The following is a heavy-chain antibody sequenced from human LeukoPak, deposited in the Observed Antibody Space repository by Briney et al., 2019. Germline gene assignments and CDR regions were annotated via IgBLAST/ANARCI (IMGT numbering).Heavy chain of an antibody. CDR1: GGSISSSSYY. J-gene: IGHJ4*02. CDR3: ARRNIYDIAAAENDY. V-gene: IGHV4-39*01. Sequence: SETLSLTCTVSGGSISSSSYYWGWIRQPPGKGLEWIGSIYYSGNTYYNPSLKSRVTISVDTSKNQFSLKLSSVTAADTAVYYCARRNIYDIAAAENDYWGQGTLVTVSS. CDR2: IYYSGNT. D-gene: IGHD6-13*01.